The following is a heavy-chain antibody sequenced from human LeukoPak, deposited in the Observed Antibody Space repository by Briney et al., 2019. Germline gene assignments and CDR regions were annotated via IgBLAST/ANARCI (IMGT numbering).Heavy chain of an antibody. CDR3: ARGGAYYFDY. J-gene: IGHJ4*02. CDR2: INHAASEK. CDR1: GGSISSYY. V-gene: IGHV3-7*01. Sequence: PSETLSLTCTVSGGSISSYYWSWVRQAPGQGLEWVASINHAASEKYYVDSVKGRFTISRDNAKNSLFLQMNSLRAEDTAIYYCARGGAYYFDYWGQGALVPVSS. D-gene: IGHD1-26*01.